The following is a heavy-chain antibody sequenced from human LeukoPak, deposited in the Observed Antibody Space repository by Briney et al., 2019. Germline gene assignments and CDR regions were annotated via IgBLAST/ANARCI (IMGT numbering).Heavy chain of an antibody. CDR3: ARGGPYSYGSQKLYGYFYL. J-gene: IGHJ2*01. D-gene: IGHD3-10*01. V-gene: IGHV4-34*01. Sequence: PSETLSLTCAVYGGSFSGYYWSWIRQPPGKGLEWIGEINHSGSTNYNPSLKSRVTISVDTSKNQFSLKLSSVTAADTAVYYCARGGPYSYGSQKLYGYFYLGGGG. CDR1: GGSFSGYY. CDR2: INHSGST.